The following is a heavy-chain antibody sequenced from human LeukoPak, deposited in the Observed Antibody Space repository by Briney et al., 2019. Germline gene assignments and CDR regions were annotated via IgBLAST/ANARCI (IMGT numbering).Heavy chain of an antibody. CDR2: IYHSGYS. CDR3: ARWNSGFGDATTDYGLDV. V-gene: IGHV4-31*03. Sequence: PSETLSLTCTVSGGSTSSGGYYWTWIRQHPGKGLEWIGYIYHSGYSNYNPSLRSRVTISVDTSKNQFSLKLSSVTAADTAVYYCARWNSGFGDATTDYGLDVWGQGATVTVSS. D-gene: IGHD3-10*01. J-gene: IGHJ6*02. CDR1: GGSTSSGGYY.